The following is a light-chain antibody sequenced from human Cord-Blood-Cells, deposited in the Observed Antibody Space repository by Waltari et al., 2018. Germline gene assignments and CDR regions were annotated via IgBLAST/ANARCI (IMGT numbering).Light chain of an antibody. CDR1: SSDVGGYNY. Sequence: HSVTISCTGTSSDVGGYNYVSWYQQHPGKAPKLMIYEVSQRPSGVPDRFSGSKSGNTASLTVSGLQSEDEADYYCSSYAGSNNWVFGGGTKLTFL. J-gene: IGLJ3*02. CDR2: EVS. V-gene: IGLV2-8*01. CDR3: SSYAGSNNWV.